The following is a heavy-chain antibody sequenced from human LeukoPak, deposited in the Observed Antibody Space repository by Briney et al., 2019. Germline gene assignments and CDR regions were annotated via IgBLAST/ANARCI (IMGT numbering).Heavy chain of an antibody. J-gene: IGHJ4*02. Sequence: ASVKVSCKASGYSFIGYYLHWVRQASGQGLEWMGWINPTSGATNYAQKFQDRVTMTRDTSINTAYMELSRLRSDDTAVYYCARLVGLSTTASYWGQGTLVIVSS. CDR1: GYSFIGYY. CDR2: INPTSGAT. D-gene: IGHD5/OR15-5a*01. CDR3: ARLVGLSTTASY. V-gene: IGHV1-2*02.